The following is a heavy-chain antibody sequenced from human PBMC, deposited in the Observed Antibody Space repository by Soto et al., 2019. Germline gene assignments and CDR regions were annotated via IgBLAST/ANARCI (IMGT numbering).Heavy chain of an antibody. V-gene: IGHV4-59*01. D-gene: IGHD5-18*01. CDR3: ARGPGYSYGYDYYYHGMDV. J-gene: IGHJ6*02. Sequence: SETLSLTCTVSGGSINRYYWSWIRQPPGKGLEWIAHIHYSGSTNYKYSLKSRVIISVDTSKNQFSLKLSSVTAADTAVYYCARGPGYSYGYDYYYHGMDVWGQGTTVTVSS. CDR1: GGSINRYY. CDR2: IHYSGST.